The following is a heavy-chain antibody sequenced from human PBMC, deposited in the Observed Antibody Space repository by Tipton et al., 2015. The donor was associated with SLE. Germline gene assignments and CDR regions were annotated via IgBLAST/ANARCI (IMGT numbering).Heavy chain of an antibody. J-gene: IGHJ4*02. D-gene: IGHD6-19*01. Sequence: TLSLTCTVSGGSIRSHYWSWIRQPPGKGLEWIGYIYYSGSTNYNPSLKSRVTISVDTSKNQFSLKLSSVTAADTAVYYCARVSESGWYYFDYWGQGTLVTVSS. CDR1: GGSIRSHY. CDR3: ARVSESGWYYFDY. CDR2: IYYSGST. V-gene: IGHV4-59*11.